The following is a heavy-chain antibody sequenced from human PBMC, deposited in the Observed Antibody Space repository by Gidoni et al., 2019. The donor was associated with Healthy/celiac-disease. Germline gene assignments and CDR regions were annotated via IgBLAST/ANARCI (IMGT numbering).Heavy chain of an antibody. CDR1: GFPFSSYS. V-gene: IGHV3-48*01. Sequence: EVQLVESGGGLVQPGGSLRLSCAASGFPFSSYSMNWVRQAPGKGMEWVSYISSSSSTIYYADSVKGRFTISRDNAKNSLYLQMNSLRAEDTAVYYCARGAGYSGNRLFDYWGQGTLVTVSS. CDR2: ISSSSSTI. J-gene: IGHJ4*02. CDR3: ARGAGYSGNRLFDY. D-gene: IGHD1-26*01.